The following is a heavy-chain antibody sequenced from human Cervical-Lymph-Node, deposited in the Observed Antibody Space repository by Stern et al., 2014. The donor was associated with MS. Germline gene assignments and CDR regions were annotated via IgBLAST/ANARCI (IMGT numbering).Heavy chain of an antibody. Sequence: VQLVQSGAGVKKPGASVRVSCQASGYTFTDSFIHWVRQAPGQGLEWVGRINPKTGGTNYPQRFQGRITMTRDTSISTAYMELKRLRSDDTAVYYCAREGRFFDWLSHWGQGAQVTVSS. CDR3: AREGRFFDWLSH. CDR2: INPKTGGT. D-gene: IGHD3-9*01. V-gene: IGHV1-2*06. J-gene: IGHJ4*02. CDR1: GYTFTDSF.